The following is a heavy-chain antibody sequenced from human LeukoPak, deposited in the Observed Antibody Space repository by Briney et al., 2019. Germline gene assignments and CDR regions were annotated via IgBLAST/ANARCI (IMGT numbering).Heavy chain of an antibody. CDR2: INQDESKK. CDR1: GFTFSNDW. J-gene: IGHJ4*02. D-gene: IGHD2-2*01. Sequence: GGSLRLSCAASGFTFSNDWMCWVRQAPGKGLEWVANINQDESKKYYADSVKGRFTISRDNAKNSLYLQMSSLTAEDTAIYYCARDHAYRADYWGQGTLVTVSS. V-gene: IGHV3-7*01. CDR3: ARDHAYRADY.